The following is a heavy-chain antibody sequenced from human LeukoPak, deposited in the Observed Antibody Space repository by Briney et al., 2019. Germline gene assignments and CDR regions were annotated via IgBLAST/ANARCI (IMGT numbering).Heavy chain of an antibody. V-gene: IGHV3-48*03. D-gene: IGHD5-12*01. J-gene: IGHJ5*02. CDR1: GFTFSSYE. CDR2: ISSSGSTV. Sequence: GGSLRLSCAASGFTFSSYEMNWVRQAPGKGLEWVSYISSSGSTVYYADSVKGRFTISRDNAKNSLYLQMNSLRAEDTAVYYCATLPSGYDSWFDPWGQGTLFTVSS. CDR3: ATLPSGYDSWFDP.